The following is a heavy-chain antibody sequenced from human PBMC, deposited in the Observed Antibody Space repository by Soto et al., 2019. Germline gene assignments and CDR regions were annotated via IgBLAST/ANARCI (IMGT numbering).Heavy chain of an antibody. CDR3: ASPHPGIAVAGYYYMDV. Sequence: GGSLRLSCAASGFTFSDYYMSWIRQAPGKGLEWVSYISSSGSTIYYADSVKGRFTISRDNPKNSLYLQMNSLRAEDTAVYYCASPHPGIAVAGYYYMDVWGKGTTVTVSS. D-gene: IGHD6-19*01. V-gene: IGHV3-11*01. CDR2: ISSSGSTI. CDR1: GFTFSDYY. J-gene: IGHJ6*03.